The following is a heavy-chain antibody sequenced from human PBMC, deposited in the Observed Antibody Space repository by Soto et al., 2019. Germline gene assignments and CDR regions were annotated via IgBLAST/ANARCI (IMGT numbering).Heavy chain of an antibody. CDR2: IYYSGST. CDR3: ARRYIVVVPAAMRNNWFDP. D-gene: IGHD2-2*01. J-gene: IGHJ5*02. Sequence: SETLSLTCTVSGGSTSSSSYYWGWIRQPPGKGLEWIGSIYYSGSTYYNPSLKSRVTISVDTSKNQFSLKLSSVTAADTAVYYCARRYIVVVPAAMRNNWFDPWGQGTLVTVSS. V-gene: IGHV4-39*01. CDR1: GGSTSSSSYY.